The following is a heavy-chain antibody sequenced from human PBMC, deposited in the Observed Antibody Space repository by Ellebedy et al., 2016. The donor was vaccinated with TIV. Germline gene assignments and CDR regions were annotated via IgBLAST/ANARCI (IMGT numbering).Heavy chain of an antibody. V-gene: IGHV3-53*04. CDR3: AKGSFPFGDKSERIYSFQY. J-gene: IGHJ4*02. CDR2: GYT. Sequence: PGGSLRLSCTASGFIVSTNHMSWVRQAPGKGLEWVGGYTNYADSVKCRFTISTHNSRNTFYLQMTNLRTEDTAVYYCAKGSFPFGDKSERIYSFQYWGQGTLVTVSS. D-gene: IGHD3-10*01. CDR1: GFIVSTNH.